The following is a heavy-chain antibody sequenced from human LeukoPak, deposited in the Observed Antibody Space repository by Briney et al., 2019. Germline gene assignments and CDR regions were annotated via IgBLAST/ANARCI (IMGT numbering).Heavy chain of an antibody. V-gene: IGHV4-59*01. J-gene: IGHJ4*02. CDR3: ATYYYDSSGYYYRY. D-gene: IGHD3-22*01. CDR2: IYYSGST. CDR1: GGSISSYY. Sequence: SETLSLTCTVSGGSISSYYWSWIRQPPGKGLEWIGYIYYSGSTNYNPSLKSRVTISVDTSKNQFSLKLSSVTAADTAVYYCATYYYDSSGYYYRYWGQGTLVTVSS.